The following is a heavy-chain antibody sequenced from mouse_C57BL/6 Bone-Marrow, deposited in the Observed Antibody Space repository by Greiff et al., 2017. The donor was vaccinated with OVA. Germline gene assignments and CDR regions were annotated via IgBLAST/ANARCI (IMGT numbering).Heavy chain of an antibody. Sequence: EVQLQQSGTVLARPGASVKMSCKTSGYTFTSYWMHWVKQRPGQGLEWIGAIYPGNSDTSYNQKFKGKAKLTAVTSASTAYMEISSLTNEDSAVYYCTRPTAQATLDYWGQGTTLTVSS. CDR1: GYTFTSYW. V-gene: IGHV1-5*01. J-gene: IGHJ2*01. D-gene: IGHD3-2*02. CDR3: TRPTAQATLDY. CDR2: IYPGNSDT.